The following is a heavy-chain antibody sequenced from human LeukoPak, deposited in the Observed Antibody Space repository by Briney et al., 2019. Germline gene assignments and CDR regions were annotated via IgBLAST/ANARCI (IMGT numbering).Heavy chain of an antibody. CDR3: ARCRQPLNGYYPFLAFDI. CDR1: GGTFSSYA. D-gene: IGHD3-9*01. J-gene: IGHJ3*02. Sequence: SVKVSCKASGGTFSSYAISWVRQAPGQGLEWMGGIIPIFGTANDAQKFQGRVTITTDESTSTAYMELSSLRSEDTAVYSCARCRQPLNGYYPFLAFDIWGQGTMVTVSS. CDR2: IIPIFGTA. V-gene: IGHV1-69*05.